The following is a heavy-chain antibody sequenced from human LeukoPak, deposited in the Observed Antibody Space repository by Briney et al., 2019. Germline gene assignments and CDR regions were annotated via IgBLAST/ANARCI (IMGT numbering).Heavy chain of an antibody. Sequence: ASVKVSCKASGYTFTSYDINWVRQATGQGLEWMGWMNPNSGNTGYAQKFQGRVTMTEDTSTDTAYMELSSLRSEDTAVYYCATGKGGYGSDPRDAFDIWGQGTMVTVSS. CDR3: ATGKGGYGSDPRDAFDI. V-gene: IGHV1-8*01. J-gene: IGHJ3*02. D-gene: IGHD3-10*01. CDR2: MNPNSGNT. CDR1: GYTFTSYD.